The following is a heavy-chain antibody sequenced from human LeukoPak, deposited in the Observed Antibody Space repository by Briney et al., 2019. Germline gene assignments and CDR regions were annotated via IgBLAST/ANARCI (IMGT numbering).Heavy chain of an antibody. V-gene: IGHV3-23*01. D-gene: IGHD5-24*01. CDR3: AKQFVDV. J-gene: IGHJ5*02. CDR1: GFTFTNFA. CDR2: ISESGDDT. Sequence: GGSLRLSCAASGFTFTNFAMNWVRQAPGKGLEWVSSISESGDDTAYADSVKGRFTISRDNSRNTLYLQMISLRAEDTAVYYCAKQFVDVWGQGTLVTVSS.